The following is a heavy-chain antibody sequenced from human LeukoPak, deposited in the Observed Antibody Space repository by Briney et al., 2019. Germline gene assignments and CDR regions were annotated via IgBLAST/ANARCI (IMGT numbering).Heavy chain of an antibody. CDR1: GFTFSSYA. V-gene: IGHV3-23*01. Sequence: GGSLRLSCATSGFTFSSYAMSWVRQAPGKGLEWVSAISGSGGSTYYADSVKGRFTISRDNSKNTLYLQMNSLRAKDTAVYYCARDQEDSSSWYSYFDYWGQGTLVTVSS. CDR3: ARDQEDSSSWYSYFDY. CDR2: ISGSGGST. D-gene: IGHD6-13*01. J-gene: IGHJ4*02.